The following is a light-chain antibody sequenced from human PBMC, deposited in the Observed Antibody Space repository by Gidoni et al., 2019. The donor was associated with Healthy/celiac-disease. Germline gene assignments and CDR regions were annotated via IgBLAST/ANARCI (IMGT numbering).Light chain of an antibody. CDR2: GAS. Sequence: IVLPQSPGTLSLSPGERATLSCRASQSVSSSYLAWYQHKPGQAPRLLIYGASSRATGIPDRFSGSGSGTDFTLTISRLEPEDFAVYYCQQYGSSPRTFGQGTKVEIK. CDR1: QSVSSSY. V-gene: IGKV3-20*01. CDR3: QQYGSSPRT. J-gene: IGKJ1*01.